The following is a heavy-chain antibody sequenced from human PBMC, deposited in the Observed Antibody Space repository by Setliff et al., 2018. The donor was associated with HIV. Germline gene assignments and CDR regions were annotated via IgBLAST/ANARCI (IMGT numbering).Heavy chain of an antibody. CDR3: TRMIPHRSNRFSSGWFDY. J-gene: IGHJ4*02. CDR2: ISSSGTNI. D-gene: IGHD6-19*01. CDR1: GFSVSSNY. Sequence: GGSLRLSCAASGFSVSSNYMSWVPQAQGKGLEWVSSISSSGTNIYYADSMKGRFTISRDKAGNSLYLQLNNVRAEDTAVYYCTRMIPHRSNRFSSGWFDYWGQGTVVTVSS. V-gene: IGHV3-21*01.